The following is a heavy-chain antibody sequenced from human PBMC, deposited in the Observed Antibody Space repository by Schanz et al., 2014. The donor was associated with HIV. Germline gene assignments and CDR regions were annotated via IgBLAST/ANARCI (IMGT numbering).Heavy chain of an antibody. J-gene: IGHJ5*02. CDR2: MNPNSGNT. CDR3: AKMDAAMGINWFDP. Sequence: QVQLVQSGAEAKKPGASVKVSCKASGYTFTSYDINWVRQATGQGLEWMGWMNPNSGNTGYAQKFQGRVTMTRNTSITTAYMELSSLRSEDTAVYFCAKMDAAMGINWFDPWGQGTLVTVSS. CDR1: GYTFTSYD. D-gene: IGHD5-18*01. V-gene: IGHV1-8*01.